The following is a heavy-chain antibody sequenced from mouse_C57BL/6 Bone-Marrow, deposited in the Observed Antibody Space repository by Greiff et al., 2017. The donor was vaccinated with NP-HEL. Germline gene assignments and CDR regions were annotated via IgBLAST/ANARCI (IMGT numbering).Heavy chain of an antibody. CDR1: GYTFTSYW. CDR2: IDPSDSYT. CDR3: ARGGSSDY. V-gene: IGHV1-50*01. Sequence: VKLQQPGAELVKPGASVKLSCKASGYTFTSYWMQWVKQRPGQGLEWIGEIDPSDSYTNYNQKFKGKATLTVDTSSSTAYMQRSSLTSEDSAVYYCARGGSSDYWGQGTTLTVSS. D-gene: IGHD1-1*01. J-gene: IGHJ2*01.